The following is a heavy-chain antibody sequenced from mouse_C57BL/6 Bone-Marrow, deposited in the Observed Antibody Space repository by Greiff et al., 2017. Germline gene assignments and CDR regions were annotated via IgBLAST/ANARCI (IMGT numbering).Heavy chain of an antibody. CDR2: IDPSDSYT. D-gene: IGHD1-1*01. CDR3: VSTTGY. Sequence: VQLQQPGAELVRPGTSVKLSCKASGYTFTSYWMHWVKQRPGQGLEWIGVIDPSDSYTNYNQKFKGKATLTVDTSSSTAYMQLSSLTSEDSAVYYCVSTTGYWGQGTTLTVSS. CDR1: GYTFTSYW. V-gene: IGHV1-59*01. J-gene: IGHJ2*01.